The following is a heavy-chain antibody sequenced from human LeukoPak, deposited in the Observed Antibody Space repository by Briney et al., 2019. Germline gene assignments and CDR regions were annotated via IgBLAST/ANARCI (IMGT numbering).Heavy chain of an antibody. V-gene: IGHV3-11*01. J-gene: IGHJ5*02. Sequence: GGSLRLSCAASGFTSSDYYMSWIRQAPGKGLEWVSYISSSGSTIYYADSVKGRFTISRDNAKNSLYLQMNSLRAEDTAVYYCASLVCSSTSCYTGGRWFDPWGQGTLVTVSS. CDR3: ASLVCSSTSCYTGGRWFDP. CDR2: ISSSGSTI. CDR1: GFTSSDYY. D-gene: IGHD2-2*02.